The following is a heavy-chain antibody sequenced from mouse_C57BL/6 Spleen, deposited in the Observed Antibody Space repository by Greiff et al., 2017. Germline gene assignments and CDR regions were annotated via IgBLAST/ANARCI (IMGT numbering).Heavy chain of an antibody. CDR2: IYPGDGDP. J-gene: IGHJ4*01. CDR1: GYAISSSW. Sequence: VKLMASGPELVKPGASVKISCKASGYAISSSWMNCVKQRPGKGLAWIGRIYPGDGDPNYNGKFKGKATQTADKSSSTAYMQLSSLTSEDSAVYFCALTGYAMDYWGQGTSVTVSS. D-gene: IGHD4-1*01. CDR3: ALTGYAMDY. V-gene: IGHV1-82*01.